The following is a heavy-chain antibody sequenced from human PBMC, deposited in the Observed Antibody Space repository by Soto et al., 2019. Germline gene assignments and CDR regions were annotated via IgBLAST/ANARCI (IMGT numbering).Heavy chain of an antibody. J-gene: IGHJ4*02. CDR3: ARDGRDSSGSPHFDY. V-gene: IGHV1-3*01. Sequence: AASVKVSCKASGYTFTSYAMHWVRQAPGQRLEWMGWINAGNGNTKYSQKFQGRVTITRDTSASTAYMELSSLRSEDTAVYYCARDGRDSSGSPHFDYWGQGTLVTVSS. CDR2: INAGNGNT. D-gene: IGHD3-22*01. CDR1: GYTFTSYA.